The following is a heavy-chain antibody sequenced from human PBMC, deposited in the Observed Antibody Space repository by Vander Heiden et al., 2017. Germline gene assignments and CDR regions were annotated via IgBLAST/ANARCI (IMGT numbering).Heavy chain of an antibody. D-gene: IGHD1-1*01. CDR1: GAPMRGHY. J-gene: IGHJ5*02. Sequence: QVQLQESGPGMVKTSETLSRTCSVSGAPMRGHYGSWIRRSPGRGMEWIGNIFHNGANNYGPALRSRVTMSVDVSKKQVSLRLTSATAADTARYYCVRGNGWFDPWGQGILVIVST. V-gene: IGHV4-59*11. CDR3: VRGNGWFDP. CDR2: IFHNGAN.